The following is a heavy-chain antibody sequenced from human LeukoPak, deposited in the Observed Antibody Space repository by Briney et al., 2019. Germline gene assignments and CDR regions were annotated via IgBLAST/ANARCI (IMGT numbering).Heavy chain of an antibody. D-gene: IGHD3-16*01. CDR2: ISYDGSNK. CDR3: ARDGVNYVRGSFDY. Sequence: PGRSLRLSCAASGFTFSSYAMHWVRQAPGKGLEWVAVISYDGSNKYYADSVKGRFTISRDNSKNTLYLQMNSLRAEDTAVYYCARDGVNYVRGSFDYWGQGTLVTVSS. V-gene: IGHV3-30*04. J-gene: IGHJ4*02. CDR1: GFTFSSYA.